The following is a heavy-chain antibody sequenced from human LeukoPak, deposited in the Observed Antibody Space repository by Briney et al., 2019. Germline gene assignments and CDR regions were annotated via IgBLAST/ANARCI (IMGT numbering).Heavy chain of an antibody. Sequence: GGSLRLSCAASGFTFSNAWMSWVRQAPGKGLEWVGRIKSKTDGGTTDYAAPVKGRFTISRDDSKNTLYLQMNSLKTEDTAVYYCTTDPSGYDYAYYYYMDVWGKGTTVTISS. CDR3: TTDPSGYDYAYYYYMDV. CDR1: GFTFSNAW. V-gene: IGHV3-15*01. D-gene: IGHD5-12*01. CDR2: IKSKTDGGTT. J-gene: IGHJ6*03.